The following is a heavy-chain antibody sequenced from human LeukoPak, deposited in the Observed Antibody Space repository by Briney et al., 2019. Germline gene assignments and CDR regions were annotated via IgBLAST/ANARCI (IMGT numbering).Heavy chain of an antibody. CDR3: ARDGTAAGTTDLYYYYYMDV. Sequence: GASVKVSCKASGYTFTGYYMHWVRQAPGQGLEWMGWINPNSGGTNYAQKFQGRVTMTRDTSISTAYMELSRLRSDDTAVYYCARDGTAAGTTDLYYYYYMDVWGKGTTVTVSS. V-gene: IGHV1-2*02. CDR2: INPNSGGT. D-gene: IGHD6-13*01. J-gene: IGHJ6*03. CDR1: GYTFTGYY.